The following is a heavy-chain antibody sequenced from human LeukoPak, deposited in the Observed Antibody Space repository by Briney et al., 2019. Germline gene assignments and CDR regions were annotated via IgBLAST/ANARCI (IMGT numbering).Heavy chain of an antibody. D-gene: IGHD6-6*01. CDR3: AKDLGSSGPRTFDY. Sequence: GGSLRLSCAASGFTFDDYAMHWVRQAPGKGLEWVSGINWNSGSIGYADSVRGRFTISRDNAKNSLYLQMNSLRAEDTALYYCAKDLGSSGPRTFDYWGQGTLVTVSS. CDR1: GFTFDDYA. V-gene: IGHV3-9*01. J-gene: IGHJ4*02. CDR2: INWNSGSI.